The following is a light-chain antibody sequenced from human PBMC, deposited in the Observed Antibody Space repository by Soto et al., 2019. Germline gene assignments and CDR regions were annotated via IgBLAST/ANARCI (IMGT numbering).Light chain of an antibody. CDR3: AAWDDSLNGDV. CDR1: SSNIGSNT. V-gene: IGLV1-44*01. J-gene: IGLJ1*01. Sequence: QSVLTHPPSAPGTPGQRVTISCSGSSSNIGSNTVNWYQQLPGTAPKLLIYSNNQRPSGVPDRFSGSKSGTSASLAISGLQSEDEADYYCAAWDDSLNGDVFGTGTKVTVL. CDR2: SNN.